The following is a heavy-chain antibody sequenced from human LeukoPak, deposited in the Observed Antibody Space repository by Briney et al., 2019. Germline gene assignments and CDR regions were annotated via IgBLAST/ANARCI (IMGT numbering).Heavy chain of an antibody. D-gene: IGHD3-10*01. CDR1: GGSISSYY. CDR2: IYYSGST. Sequence: SETLSLTCTVSGGSISSYYWSWIRQPPGKGLEWIGCIYYSGSTNYNPSLKSRVTISVDTSKNQFSLKLSSVTAADTAVYYCARAQGWNYYGSGSYYSYFDYWGQGTLVTVSS. J-gene: IGHJ4*02. CDR3: ARAQGWNYYGSGSYYSYFDY. V-gene: IGHV4-59*01.